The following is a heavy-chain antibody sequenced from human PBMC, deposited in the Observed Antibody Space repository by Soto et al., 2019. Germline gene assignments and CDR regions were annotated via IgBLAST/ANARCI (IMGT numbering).Heavy chain of an antibody. CDR3: VGRLTSIYNYFDS. Sequence: PSETLSVTCTVSGASISCFYWSWIRKSAGKGLEWIGRIYATGTTDYNPSLKSRVMMSVDTSKKQFSLKLSSVTAADTAIYYCVGRLTSIYNYFDSWGQGTQVTVSS. CDR2: IYATGTT. CDR1: GASISCFY. J-gene: IGHJ4*02. D-gene: IGHD2-8*01. V-gene: IGHV4-4*07.